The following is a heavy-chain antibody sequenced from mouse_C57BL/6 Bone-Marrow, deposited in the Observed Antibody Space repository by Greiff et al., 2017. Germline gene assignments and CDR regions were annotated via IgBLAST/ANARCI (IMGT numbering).Heavy chain of an antibody. V-gene: IGHV5-4*01. CDR1: GFTFSSYA. CDR2: ISDGGSYT. J-gene: IGHJ4*01. CDR3: AREDDGYYPYAMDY. D-gene: IGHD2-3*01. Sequence: EVKVVESGGGLVKPGGSLKLSCAASGFTFSSYAMSWVRQTPEKRLEWVATISDGGSYTYYPDNVKGRFTISRDNAKNNLYLQMSHLKSEDTAMYYCAREDDGYYPYAMDYWGQGTSVTVSS.